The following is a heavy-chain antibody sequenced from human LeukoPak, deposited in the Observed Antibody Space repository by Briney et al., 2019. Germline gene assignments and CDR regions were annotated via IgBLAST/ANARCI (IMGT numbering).Heavy chain of an antibody. J-gene: IGHJ4*02. CDR3: ARHAGQWPTQYYFDY. Sequence: PSETLSLTCTVSGGSISSYYWSWIRQPPGKGLEWIGYIYYSGSTNYNPSLKSRVTISVDTSKNQFSLKLSSVTAADTAVYYCARHAGQWPTQYYFDYWGLGTLVTVSS. CDR1: GGSISSYY. V-gene: IGHV4-59*08. CDR2: IYYSGST. D-gene: IGHD6-19*01.